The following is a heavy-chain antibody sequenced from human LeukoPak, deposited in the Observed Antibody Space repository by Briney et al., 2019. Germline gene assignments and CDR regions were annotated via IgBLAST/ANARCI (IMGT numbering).Heavy chain of an antibody. CDR3: ARDPQYSYDDSGTFDS. CDR2: IKQDGEET. CDR1: GFIFSNFW. J-gene: IGHJ4*02. Sequence: GGSLTLSCAASGFIFSNFWMSWVRQAPGKGPEWVANIKQDGEETYYLDSVKGRFTVSRDNAKNSLYLQMNTLRAEDTAVYYCARDPQYSYDDSGTFDSWGQGTLVTVSS. V-gene: IGHV3-7*01. D-gene: IGHD3-22*01.